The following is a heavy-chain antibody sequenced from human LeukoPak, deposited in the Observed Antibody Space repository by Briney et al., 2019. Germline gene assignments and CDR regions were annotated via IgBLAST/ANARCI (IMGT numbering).Heavy chain of an antibody. CDR2: INPSGGNT. J-gene: IGHJ3*02. Sequence: GASVKVSCKASGYTLSSNFLHWVRQAPGQGLKWMGVINPSGGNTRYAQKFQGRLTMTRDMSTTTVYMELRSLRSEDTAVYYCARIAETDPFDIWGQGTVVTISS. CDR3: ARIAETDPFDI. CDR1: GYTLSSNF. V-gene: IGHV1-46*01.